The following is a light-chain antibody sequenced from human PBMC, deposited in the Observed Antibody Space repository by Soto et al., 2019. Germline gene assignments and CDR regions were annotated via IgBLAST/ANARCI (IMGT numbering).Light chain of an antibody. Sequence: DIQMTQSPSTLSASVGDRVTNTCRASQNINDWLAWYQQKPGKAPRLLIYKASTLESGVPSRFSGSGFGTEFTLTISSLQPDDFATYYCQQYNTYSFTFGPGAKVDIK. CDR3: QQYNTYSFT. CDR2: KAS. V-gene: IGKV1-5*03. J-gene: IGKJ3*01. CDR1: QNINDW.